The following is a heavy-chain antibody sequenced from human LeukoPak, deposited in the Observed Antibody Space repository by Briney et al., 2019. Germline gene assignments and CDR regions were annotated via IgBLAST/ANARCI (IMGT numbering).Heavy chain of an antibody. D-gene: IGHD5/OR15-5a*01. CDR2: IYPDEYDT. CDR1: GYLFPNYW. V-gene: IGHV5-51*01. Sequence: GESLKISCKGSGYLFPNYWIGWLRPMPGKGLEWMGIIYPDEYDTNYSPSFQGQVTISVDKSISTAYLQWGSLKASDTAICYCARPVASGVNAPIGYWGQGTLVTVSS. CDR3: ARPVASGVNAPIGY. J-gene: IGHJ4*02.